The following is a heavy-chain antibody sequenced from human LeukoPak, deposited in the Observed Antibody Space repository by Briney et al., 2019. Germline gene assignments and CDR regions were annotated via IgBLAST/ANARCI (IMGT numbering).Heavy chain of an antibody. J-gene: IGHJ5*02. CDR3: ARGSSGWYKEYNWFDP. CDR1: GFTFSSYA. CDR2: ISYDGSNK. V-gene: IGHV3-30-3*01. D-gene: IGHD6-19*01. Sequence: QAGGSLRLSCAASGFTFSSYAMHWVRQAPGKGLEWVAVISYDGSNKYYADSVKGRFTISRDNSKNTLYLQMNSLRAEDTAVYYCARGSSGWYKEYNWFDPWGQETLVTVSS.